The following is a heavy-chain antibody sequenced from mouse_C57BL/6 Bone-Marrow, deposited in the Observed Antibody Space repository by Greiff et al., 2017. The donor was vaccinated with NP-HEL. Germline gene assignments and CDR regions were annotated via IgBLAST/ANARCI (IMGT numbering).Heavy chain of an antibody. CDR3: ARGGFITTVVGPFDY. D-gene: IGHD1-1*01. J-gene: IGHJ2*01. V-gene: IGHV5-17*01. Sequence: DVMLVESGGGLVKPGGSLKLSCAASGFTFSDYGMHWVRQAPEKGLEWVAYISSGSSTIYYADTVKGRFTISRDNAKNTLFLQMTSLRSEDTAMHYCARGGFITTVVGPFDYWGRGTTLTVSS. CDR1: GFTFSDYG. CDR2: ISSGSSTI.